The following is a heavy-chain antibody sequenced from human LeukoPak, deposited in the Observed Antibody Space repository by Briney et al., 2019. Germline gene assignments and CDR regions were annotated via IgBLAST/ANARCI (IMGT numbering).Heavy chain of an antibody. J-gene: IGHJ4*02. CDR2: IKVDGTDK. CDR3: ARDWNGSGTAFDH. D-gene: IGHD1-1*01. Sequence: PGGSLRLSCAASGFTFSGYWMSWVRQAPGKGLEWVANIKVDGTDKYYVDSVKGRFTISRDNAKNSLSLQMTGLRAEDTAVYYCARDWNGSGTAFDHWGQGTLVTVSS. V-gene: IGHV3-7*05. CDR1: GFTFSGYW.